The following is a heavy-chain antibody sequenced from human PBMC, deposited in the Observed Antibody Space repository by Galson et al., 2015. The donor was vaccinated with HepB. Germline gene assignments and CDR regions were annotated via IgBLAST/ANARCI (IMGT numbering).Heavy chain of an antibody. CDR3: ASYCSGGSCYLGYNWFDP. CDR2: IYNSGST. V-gene: IGHV4-38-2*01. Sequence: TLSLTCAVSGFSIRSGYYWGWIRQPPGKGLEWIGSIYNSGSTYYNPSLKSRVTISLDTSKNQFSLRLSSVTAADTAVYYCASYCSGGSCYLGYNWFDPWGQGTLVTVSS. CDR1: GFSIRSGYY. D-gene: IGHD2-15*01. J-gene: IGHJ5*02.